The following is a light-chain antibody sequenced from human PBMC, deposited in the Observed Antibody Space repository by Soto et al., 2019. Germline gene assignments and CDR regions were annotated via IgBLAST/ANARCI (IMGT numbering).Light chain of an antibody. CDR3: QQYYSYLST. J-gene: IGKJ1*01. CDR1: QGISSY. Sequence: AIRMTQSPSSLSASTGDRVTITCRASQGISSYLAWYQQKPGKAPKLLIYAASTLQSGVPSRFSGSGSGTVFTLTISCLQSEDFATYYCQQYYSYLSTFGQGTKVEIK. V-gene: IGKV1-8*01. CDR2: AAS.